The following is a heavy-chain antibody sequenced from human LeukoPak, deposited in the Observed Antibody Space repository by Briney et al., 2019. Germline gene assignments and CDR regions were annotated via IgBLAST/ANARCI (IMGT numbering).Heavy chain of an antibody. V-gene: IGHV4-59*01. D-gene: IGHD2/OR15-2a*01. CDR3: ARRPTVTTFFDY. CDR2: IYNSGST. J-gene: IGHJ4*02. Sequence: SETLSLTCTVSGGSISSYYWSWIRQPPGKGLEWIGYIYNSGSTNYNPSLKSRATISVDTSKNQFSLKVSSVTAADTAVYYCARRPTVTTFFDYWGQGTLVTVSS. CDR1: GGSISSYY.